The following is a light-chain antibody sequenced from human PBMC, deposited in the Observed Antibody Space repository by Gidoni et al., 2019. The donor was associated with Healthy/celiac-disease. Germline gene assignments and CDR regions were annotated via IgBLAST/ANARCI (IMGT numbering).Light chain of an antibody. Sequence: DIQMTQSPSSLSASVGDRVTITGQASQEISNYLNWYQQKPGKAPKLLIDDASNLETGVPSRFSGSGSGTDFTFTISSLQPEDIATYYCQQYDNLPWTFGQGTKVEIK. V-gene: IGKV1-33*01. CDR2: DAS. J-gene: IGKJ1*01. CDR3: QQYDNLPWT. CDR1: QEISNY.